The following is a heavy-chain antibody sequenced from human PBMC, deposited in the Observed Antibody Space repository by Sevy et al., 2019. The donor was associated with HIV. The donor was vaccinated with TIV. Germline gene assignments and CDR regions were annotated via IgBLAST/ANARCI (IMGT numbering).Heavy chain of an antibody. Sequence: GGSLRLTCAASGFTFSKYWMGWVRQAPRKGLEWVANIKQDAGQKYYVDSVKGRFTISRDNAKNSLYLQMNSLRAEDTAVYFCARDDGNYYFHYWGQGTLVTVSS. CDR1: GFTFSKYW. CDR3: ARDDGNYYFHY. V-gene: IGHV3-7*01. CDR2: IKQDAGQK. J-gene: IGHJ4*02. D-gene: IGHD1-7*01.